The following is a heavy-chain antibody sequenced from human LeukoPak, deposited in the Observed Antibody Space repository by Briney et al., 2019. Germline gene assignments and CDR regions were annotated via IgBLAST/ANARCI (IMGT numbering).Heavy chain of an antibody. V-gene: IGHV4-59*01. CDR1: GDSISGYY. J-gene: IGHJ4*02. CDR2: ISYSGST. CDR3: ARGIRRQHLVPFAY. Sequence: PSETLSLTCTVSGDSISGYYWTWIRQPPGKGLEWLGYISYSGSTDYNPSLKSRVTISVDTSKNQFSLKLSSVTAADTAVYYCARGIRRQHLVPFAYWGQGTLVTVSS. D-gene: IGHD6-13*01.